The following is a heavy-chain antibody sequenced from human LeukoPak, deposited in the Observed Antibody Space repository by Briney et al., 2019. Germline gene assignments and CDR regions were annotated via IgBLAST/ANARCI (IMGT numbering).Heavy chain of an antibody. Sequence: WASVKVSCKASGYTFTGYYMHWVRQAPGQGLEWMGWINTNTGNPTYAQGFTGRFVFSLDTSVSTAYLQISSLKAEDTAVYYCAREEQWLAYPFDAFDIWGQGTMVTVSS. CDR1: GYTFTGYY. J-gene: IGHJ3*02. D-gene: IGHD6-19*01. CDR2: INTNTGNP. CDR3: AREEQWLAYPFDAFDI. V-gene: IGHV7-4-1*02.